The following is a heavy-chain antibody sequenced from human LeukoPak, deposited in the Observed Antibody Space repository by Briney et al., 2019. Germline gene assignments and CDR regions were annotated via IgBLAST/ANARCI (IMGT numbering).Heavy chain of an antibody. CDR2: INPSDGST. V-gene: IGHV1-46*01. J-gene: IGHJ6*03. D-gene: IGHD3-10*01. Sequence: ASVKVSCKASGYTFTSYYMHWVPQAPGQGLEWMGIINPSDGSTSYAQKFQGRVTMTRDTSTSTVYMELSSLRSEDTAVYYCARERGVYYYMDVWGKGTTVTVSS. CDR1: GYTFTSYY. CDR3: ARERGVYYYMDV.